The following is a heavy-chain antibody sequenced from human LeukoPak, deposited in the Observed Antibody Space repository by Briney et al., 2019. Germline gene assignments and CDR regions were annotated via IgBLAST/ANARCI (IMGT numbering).Heavy chain of an antibody. V-gene: IGHV4-39*02. J-gene: IGHJ4*02. CDR2: IYYSGST. CDR3: AREILYDSTGYYL. D-gene: IGHD3-22*01. Sequence: SETLSLTCTVSGDSISSSNYYWGWIRQPPGKGLEWIASIYYSGSTYYDTSLKSRVTISVDMSKNQFSLNLRSVTAADTAVYYCAREILYDSTGYYLWGQGTLVTVSS. CDR1: GDSISSSNYY.